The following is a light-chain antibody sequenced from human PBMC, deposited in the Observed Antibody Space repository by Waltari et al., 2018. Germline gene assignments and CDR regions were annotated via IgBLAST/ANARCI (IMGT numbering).Light chain of an antibody. V-gene: IGKV4-1*01. Sequence: DIVMTQSPDSLAVSLGERATINCKSSQSVLYSSNNKNYLAWYQQKPGQTPNLLIYWASTRESGVPDRFSGSGSGTDFTLTISSLQAEDVAVYYCQQYYSTLTFGGGTKVEIK. J-gene: IGKJ4*01. CDR3: QQYYSTLT. CDR1: QSVLYSSNNKNY. CDR2: WAS.